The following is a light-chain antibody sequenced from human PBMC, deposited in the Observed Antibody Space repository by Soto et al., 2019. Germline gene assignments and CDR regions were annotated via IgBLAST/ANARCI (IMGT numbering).Light chain of an antibody. CDR2: EVT. V-gene: IGLV2-14*03. Sequence: QSVLTQPASVSASPGQSITITCNGTSTDIGGYNYVSWYQQYPGTAPKVFIFEVTNRPSGVSDRFVGSKSGNTASLTISGLQAEDEADYYCHSYTTRSTGVFGGGTKLTVL. J-gene: IGLJ3*02. CDR3: HSYTTRSTGV. CDR1: STDIGGYNY.